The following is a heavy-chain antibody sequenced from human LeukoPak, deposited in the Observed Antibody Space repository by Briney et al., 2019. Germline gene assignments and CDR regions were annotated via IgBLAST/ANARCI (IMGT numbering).Heavy chain of an antibody. Sequence: PGRSLRLSCAASGFTFTYSMSWVRQVPGKGLEWVATINQDGSERQHVDSVKGRFSISRDNPKNSLYLQMDSLRAEDTAIYYCARGSGWLDYWGQGTLVTVSS. J-gene: IGHJ4*02. CDR3: ARGSGWLDY. CDR2: INQDGSER. V-gene: IGHV3-7*01. CDR1: GFTFTYS. D-gene: IGHD6-19*01.